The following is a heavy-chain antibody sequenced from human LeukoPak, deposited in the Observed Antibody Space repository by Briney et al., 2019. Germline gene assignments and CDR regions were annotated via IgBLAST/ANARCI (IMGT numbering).Heavy chain of an antibody. J-gene: IGHJ4*02. CDR2: IYYSGST. CDR3: ARVLYDYVWGSFSFVGYYFDY. V-gene: IGHV4-61*08. CDR1: GGSISSGDYY. D-gene: IGHD3-16*01. Sequence: PSETLSLTCTVSGGSISSGDYYWSWIRQPPGKGLEWIGYIYYSGSTNYNPSLKSRVTISVDTSKNQFSLKLSSVTAADTAVYYCARVLYDYVWGSFSFVGYYFDYWGQGTLVTVSS.